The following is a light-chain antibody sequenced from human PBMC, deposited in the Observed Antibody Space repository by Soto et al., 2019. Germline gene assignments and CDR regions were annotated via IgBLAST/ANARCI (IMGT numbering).Light chain of an antibody. CDR1: SSDVGKYDR. CDR2: EVT. V-gene: IGLV2-18*02. CDR3: SSYSSSTRYV. Sequence: QSALTQPPSVSGSPGQSVTISCTGTSSDVGKYDRVSWYQQPPGAAPKLIIYEVTNRPSGVPARFSGSKSGNTASLTISGLQAEDEAEYYCSSYSSSTRYVFGTGTKVTI. J-gene: IGLJ1*01.